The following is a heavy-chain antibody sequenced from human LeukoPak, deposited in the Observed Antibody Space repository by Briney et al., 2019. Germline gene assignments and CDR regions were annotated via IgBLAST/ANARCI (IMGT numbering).Heavy chain of an antibody. CDR1: GASLRINH. V-gene: IGHV4-59*01. J-gene: IGHJ2*01. D-gene: IGHD2-2*01. CDR2: ISYSGST. Sequence: SETLSLTCTVSGASLRINHWSWIRQPPGKGLEWIGYISYSGSTNYNPSLKSRVSISEHTPKNQFSLKLTSMTPADTAVYYCARDPAHCCSTSCSSPYWYFDLWGRGTLVTVSS. CDR3: ARDPAHCCSTSCSSPYWYFDL.